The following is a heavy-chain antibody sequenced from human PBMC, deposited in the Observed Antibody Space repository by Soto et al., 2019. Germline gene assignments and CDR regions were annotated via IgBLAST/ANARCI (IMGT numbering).Heavy chain of an antibody. CDR1: GYTFTSYY. CDR2: INPSGGST. V-gene: IGHV1-46*01. Sequence: ASVKVSCKASGYTFTSYYMHWVRQAPGQGLEWMGKINPSGGSTSYAQKFQGRVTITRDTSTSTVYMELSSLSSEDTAVYYCARDSTRDGSGSYFHYWGQGTLVTVSS. D-gene: IGHD3-10*01. CDR3: ARDSTRDGSGSYFHY. J-gene: IGHJ4*02.